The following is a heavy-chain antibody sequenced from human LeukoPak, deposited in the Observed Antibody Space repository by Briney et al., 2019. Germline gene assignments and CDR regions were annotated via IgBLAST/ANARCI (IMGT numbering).Heavy chain of an antibody. CDR3: SARVDYSNFLDAFDI. J-gene: IGHJ3*02. CDR2: IIPIFGTA. D-gene: IGHD4-11*01. CDR1: GGTFSSYA. V-gene: IGHV1-69*13. Sequence: SVKVSCKASGGTFSSYAISWVRQAPGQGLEWMGGIIPIFGTANYAQKFQGRVTITADESTSTAYMELSSLRSEDTAVYYCSARVDYSNFLDAFDIWGQGTMVTVSS.